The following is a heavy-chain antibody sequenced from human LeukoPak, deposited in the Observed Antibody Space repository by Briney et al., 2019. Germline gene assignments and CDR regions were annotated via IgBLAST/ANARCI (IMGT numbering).Heavy chain of an antibody. V-gene: IGHV3-30*03. D-gene: IGHD1-26*01. J-gene: IGHJ6*03. Sequence: GGSLRLSCAVSGFTFSNHGMHWVRQAPGKGLEWVAVISYDGSNKYYADCVKGRVTISRDNAKNSLYLQMNSLRAEDTAVYYCARFSGSYYYYYYMDVWGKGTTVTISS. CDR3: ARFSGSYYYYYYMDV. CDR1: GFTFSNHG. CDR2: ISYDGSNK.